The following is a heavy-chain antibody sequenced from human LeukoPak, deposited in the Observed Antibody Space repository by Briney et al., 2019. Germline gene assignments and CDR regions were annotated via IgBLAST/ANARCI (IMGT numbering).Heavy chain of an antibody. CDR1: GGSISSYY. J-gene: IGHJ4*02. D-gene: IGHD4-11*01. Sequence: SETLSLTCTVSGGSISSYYGSWIRQPAGKGLEWIGRIYTSGSTNYNPSLKSRVTMSVDTSKDQFSLKLSSVTAADTAVYYCARNSPEGMTDYWGQGTLVTVSS. V-gene: IGHV4-4*07. CDR3: ARNSPEGMTDY. CDR2: IYTSGST.